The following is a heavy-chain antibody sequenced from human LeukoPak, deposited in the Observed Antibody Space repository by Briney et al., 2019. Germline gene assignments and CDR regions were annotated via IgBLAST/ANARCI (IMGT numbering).Heavy chain of an antibody. CDR3: ATLPSGDYATFDY. D-gene: IGHD4-17*01. Sequence: VKISCKVSGYTFTDYYMHWVQQAPGKGLEWMGLVDPDDGETIYAEKFQGRVTITADTSTDTAYMELSSLRSEDTAVYYCATLPSGDYATFDYWGQGTLVTVSS. V-gene: IGHV1-69-2*01. J-gene: IGHJ4*02. CDR2: VDPDDGET. CDR1: GYTFTDYY.